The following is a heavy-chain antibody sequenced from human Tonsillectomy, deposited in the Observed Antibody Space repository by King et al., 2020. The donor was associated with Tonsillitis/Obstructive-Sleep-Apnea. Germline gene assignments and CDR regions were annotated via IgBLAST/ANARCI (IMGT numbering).Heavy chain of an antibody. V-gene: IGHV3-9*01. CDR3: AKDLIIAVSGTPGDAFDI. D-gene: IGHD6-13*01. J-gene: IGHJ3*02. CDR1: GFIFEGYA. Sequence: VQLVESGGALVQPGRSLRLSCVASGFIFEGYAMYWVRQTPGKGLEWVSGISWNSGSTAYADSVKGRFTISRDNAKNSLHLQMNSLRAEDTALYYCAKDLIIAVSGTPGDAFDIWGQGTMVTVS. CDR2: ISWNSGST.